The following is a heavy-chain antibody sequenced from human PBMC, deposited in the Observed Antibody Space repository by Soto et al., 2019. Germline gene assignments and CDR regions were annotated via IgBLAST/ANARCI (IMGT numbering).Heavy chain of an antibody. CDR3: ARGGRISWVY. D-gene: IGHD3-3*02. Sequence: QVQLVQSGAEVKKPGASVKVSCKASGYTFTSYDINWVRKATGQGIERMGWMDPNSGNTGSVQKFLGIVPMTRNTSISTAYMELSSLRSEDTAVYYCARGGRISWVYWCQGTMVTVSS. V-gene: IGHV1-8*01. J-gene: IGHJ4*02. CDR2: MDPNSGNT. CDR1: GYTFTSYD.